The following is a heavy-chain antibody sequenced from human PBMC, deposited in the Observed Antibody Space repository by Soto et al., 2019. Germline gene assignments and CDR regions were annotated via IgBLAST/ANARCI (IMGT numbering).Heavy chain of an antibody. Sequence: PSQTLSLTCAISGDSVSGNSAAWNWIRQSPSRGLEWLGRTYYRSRWYNDYAVSVKSRITVTPDTSKNQFSLKLSSVTAADTAVYYCARGGKNYGGEFDYWGQGALVTVSS. CDR1: GDSVSGNSAA. V-gene: IGHV6-1*01. CDR2: TYYRSRWYN. J-gene: IGHJ4*02. D-gene: IGHD4-17*01. CDR3: ARGGKNYGGEFDY.